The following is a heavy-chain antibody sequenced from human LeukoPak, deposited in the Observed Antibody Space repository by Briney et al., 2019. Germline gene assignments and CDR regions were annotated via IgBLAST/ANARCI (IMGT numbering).Heavy chain of an antibody. V-gene: IGHV4-59*01. CDR1: GGSISTYY. Sequence: SETLSLTWTVSGGSISTYYWNWIRQPPGKELEWIGYVYYSGNTNYNPSLKSRVTISVDTSKNQFSLRLSSVTAADTAVYYCARAPTRQQQLVYFDYWGQGTLVTVSS. D-gene: IGHD6-13*01. CDR2: VYYSGNT. J-gene: IGHJ4*02. CDR3: ARAPTRQQQLVYFDY.